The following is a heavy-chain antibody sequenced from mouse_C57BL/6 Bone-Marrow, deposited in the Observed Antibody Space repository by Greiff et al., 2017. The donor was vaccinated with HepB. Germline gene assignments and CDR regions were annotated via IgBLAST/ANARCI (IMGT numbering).Heavy chain of an antibody. D-gene: IGHD1-1*01. J-gene: IGHJ2*01. V-gene: IGHV1-66*01. CDR2: IYPGSGNT. CDR1: GYSFTSYY. CDR3: AREGLITTVVATDY. Sequence: QVQLKQSGPELVKPGASVKISCKASGYSFTSYYIHWVKQRPGQGLEWIGWIYPGSGNTKYNEKFKGKATLTADTSSSTAYMQLSSLTSEDSAVYYCAREGLITTVVATDYWGQGTTLTVSS.